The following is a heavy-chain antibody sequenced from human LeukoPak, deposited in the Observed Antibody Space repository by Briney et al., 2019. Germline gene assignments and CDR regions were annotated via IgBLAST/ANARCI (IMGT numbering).Heavy chain of an antibody. V-gene: IGHV3-30*02. CDR2: IRYNGNNQ. Sequence: GGSLRLSCAASGFTFNNYGMHWVRQAPGKGLEWVAFIRYNGNNQYYADSVKGRFTISRDNSKNTVYLQMNSPKTEDTAVYYCTRDQTPYYWGQGTLVTVSS. CDR1: GFTFNNYG. J-gene: IGHJ4*02. CDR3: TRDQTPYY.